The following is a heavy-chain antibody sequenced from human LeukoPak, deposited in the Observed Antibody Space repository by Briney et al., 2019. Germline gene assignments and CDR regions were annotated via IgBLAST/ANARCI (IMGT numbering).Heavy chain of an antibody. D-gene: IGHD3-22*01. CDR1: GFTFDDYA. CDR3: AKEYYDSSGYYDY. CDR2: ISWNSGSI. J-gene: IGHJ4*02. Sequence: PGGSLRLSCAASGFTFDDYAMHWVRQAPGKGLEWVSGISWNSGSIGYADSVKGRFTISRDNAKNSLYLQMNSLRAEDTALYYCAKEYYDSSGYYDYWGQGTLVTVSS. V-gene: IGHV3-9*01.